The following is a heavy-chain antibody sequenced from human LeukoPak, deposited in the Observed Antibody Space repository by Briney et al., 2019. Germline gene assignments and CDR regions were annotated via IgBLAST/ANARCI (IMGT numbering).Heavy chain of an antibody. D-gene: IGHD2-2*01. J-gene: IGHJ4*02. CDR2: VSGSGGST. V-gene: IGHV3-23*01. CDR1: GFTFSSYT. Sequence: PGGSLRLSCAASGFTFSSYTMSWVRRAPGKGLEWVSGVSGSGGSTHYADSVKGRFTISRDNSKNTLYLQMNSLRAEDTAVYYCAASLPNIVVVPATKGPFGYWGQGTLDTVSS. CDR3: AASLPNIVVVPATKGPFGY.